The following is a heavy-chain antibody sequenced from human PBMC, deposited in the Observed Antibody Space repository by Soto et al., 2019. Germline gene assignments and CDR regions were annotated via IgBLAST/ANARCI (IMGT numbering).Heavy chain of an antibody. CDR2: ISGNGDTK. J-gene: IGHJ4*02. CDR3: VRDQHYSAITGTEFEY. CDR1: GFTFSSYE. D-gene: IGHD1-20*01. V-gene: IGHV3-48*03. Sequence: GGSLRLSCAASGFTFSSYEMNWVRLAPGKGPEWISFISGNGDTKFYADSVRGRFTISRDNPKNSLFLQMDSLRVEDTAIYFCVRDQHYSAITGTEFEYWGRGTPVTVSS.